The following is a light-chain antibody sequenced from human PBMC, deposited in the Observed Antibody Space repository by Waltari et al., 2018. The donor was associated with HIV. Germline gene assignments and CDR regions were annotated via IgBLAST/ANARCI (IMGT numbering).Light chain of an antibody. CDR3: QSFDSTNQV. Sequence: FMLTQPHSVSESPGKTVTISCTRSSGNIASDYVQWYQQRPGSSPTTVIYEDKHRPSGVPDRFSCFIDSSSNSASLTISGLKTEDEADYYCQSFDSTNQVFGGGTKLTVL. J-gene: IGLJ3*02. V-gene: IGLV6-57*01. CDR2: EDK. CDR1: SGNIASDY.